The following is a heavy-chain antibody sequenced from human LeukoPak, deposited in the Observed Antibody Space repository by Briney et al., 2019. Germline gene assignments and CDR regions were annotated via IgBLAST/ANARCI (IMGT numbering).Heavy chain of an antibody. J-gene: IGHJ4*02. D-gene: IGHD6-19*01. CDR1: GYTXTDYY. V-gene: IGHV1-2*02. CDR3: ARGGSGLEY. Sequence: ASVKVSCKASGYTXTDYYMHWVRQAPGQGLEWMGWINPNSGGTNYAQKLQGRVTMTRDTSISTAYMELSSLRSDDTAVYYCARGGSGLEYWGQGTLVTVSS. CDR2: INPNSGGT.